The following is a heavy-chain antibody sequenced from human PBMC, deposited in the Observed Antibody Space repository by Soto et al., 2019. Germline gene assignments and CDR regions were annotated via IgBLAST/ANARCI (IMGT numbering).Heavy chain of an antibody. J-gene: IGHJ4*02. CDR1: VFTFSSSA. V-gene: IGHV3-23*01. D-gene: IGHD3-22*01. CDR3: AKDPTAMIVAGNFDY. CDR2: ISGSGDST. Sequence: GGSLRLSCAASVFTFSSSAMSWVRQAPGKGLEWVSGISGSGDSTYYADSVKGRFTISRDNSKSTLYLQMNSLRAEDTAVYYCAKDPTAMIVAGNFDYWGQGTLVTVPQ.